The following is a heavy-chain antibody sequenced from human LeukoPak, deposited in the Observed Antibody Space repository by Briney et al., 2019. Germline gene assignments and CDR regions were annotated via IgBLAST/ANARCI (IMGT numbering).Heavy chain of an antibody. CDR2: IYTSGST. D-gene: IGHD3-10*01. CDR1: GFSVSSTY. CDR3: TRDRAGTQSWVEFDL. J-gene: IGHJ5*02. V-gene: IGHV3-66*03. Sequence: GGSLRLSCAASGFSVSSTYMSWVRQAPGKGLEWVSLIYTSGSTFYADSVMGRFTISRDNSKNTLFLQMNSLRAEDSAVYYCTRDRAGTQSWVEFDLWCQGTLVIVSS.